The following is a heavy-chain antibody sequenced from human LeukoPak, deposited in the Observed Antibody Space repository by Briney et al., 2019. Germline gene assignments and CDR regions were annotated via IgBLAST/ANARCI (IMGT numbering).Heavy chain of an antibody. V-gene: IGHV3-7*01. CDR2: IKQDGSEK. CDR1: GFTFSSYW. D-gene: IGHD3-3*01. J-gene: IGHJ3*02. CDR3: ARVRLGFLEWPRDAFDI. Sequence: GGSLRLSCAASGFTFSSYWMSWVRQAPGKGLEWVANIKQDGSEKYYVDSVKGRFTISRDNAKNSLYLQMNSLRAEDTAVYYCARVRLGFLEWPRDAFDIWGQGTMVTVSS.